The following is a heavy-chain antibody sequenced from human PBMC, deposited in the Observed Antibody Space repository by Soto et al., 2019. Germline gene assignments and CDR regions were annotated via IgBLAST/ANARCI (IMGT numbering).Heavy chain of an antibody. CDR1: GFTFSSYA. D-gene: IGHD2-2*01. J-gene: IGHJ5*02. CDR3: AEDHFWVSGEVPAAMINWFDP. V-gene: IGHV3-23*01. Sequence: GGSLRLSCAASGFTFSSYAMSWVRQAPGKGLEWVSAISGSGGSTYYADSVKGRFTISRDNSKNTLYLQMNSLRDEDTAVYYCAEDHFWVSGEVPAAMINWFDPWGQGTLVTVSS. CDR2: ISGSGGST.